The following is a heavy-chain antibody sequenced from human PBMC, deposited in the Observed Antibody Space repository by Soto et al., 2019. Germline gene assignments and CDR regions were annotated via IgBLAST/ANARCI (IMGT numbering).Heavy chain of an antibody. CDR3: ARDFVGRYDSSGGGY. CDR2: IYYSGST. V-gene: IGHV4-31*03. D-gene: IGHD3-22*01. J-gene: IGHJ4*02. Sequence: QVQLQESGPGLVKPSQTLSLTCTVSGGSISSGGYYWSWIRQHPGKGLEWIGYIYYSGSTYYNPSLKSRVTISVDTSKNQFSLKLSSVTAADTTVYYCARDFVGRYDSSGGGYWGQGTLVTVSS. CDR1: GGSISSGGYY.